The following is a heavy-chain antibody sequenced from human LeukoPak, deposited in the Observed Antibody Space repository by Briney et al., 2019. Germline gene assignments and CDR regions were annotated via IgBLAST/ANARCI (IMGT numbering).Heavy chain of an antibody. V-gene: IGHV4-39*07. D-gene: IGHD2-21*02. Sequence: PSETLSLTCTVSGGSISSSSYYWGWIRQPPGKGLEWIGEINHSGSTNYNPSLRSRVTISVDTSKNQFSLKLSSVTATDTAVYYCARVQDCGGDCYPSYFDYWGQGTLVTVSS. CDR2: INHSGST. CDR3: ARVQDCGGDCYPSYFDY. CDR1: GGSISSSSYY. J-gene: IGHJ4*02.